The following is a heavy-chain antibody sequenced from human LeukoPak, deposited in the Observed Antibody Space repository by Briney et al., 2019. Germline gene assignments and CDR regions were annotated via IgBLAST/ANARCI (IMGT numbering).Heavy chain of an antibody. CDR2: ISAYNGNT. Sequence: ASVKVSCKASDYTFTSYGISWGRQAPGQGLEWMGWISAYNGNTNYAQKLQGRVTMTTDTSTSTAYMELRSLRSDDTAVYYCARAHGDYYGSGSYYYYYYMDVWGKGTTVTVSS. D-gene: IGHD3-10*01. J-gene: IGHJ6*03. V-gene: IGHV1-18*01. CDR3: ARAHGDYYGSGSYYYYYYMDV. CDR1: DYTFTSYG.